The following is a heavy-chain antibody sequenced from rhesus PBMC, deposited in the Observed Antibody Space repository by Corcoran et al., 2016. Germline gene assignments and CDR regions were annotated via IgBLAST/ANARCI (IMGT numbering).Heavy chain of an antibody. CDR2: IYSNSKST. CDR1: GGSTSRRHW. D-gene: IGHD3-9*01. CDR3: ARAADYGYSDFDY. J-gene: IGHJ4*01. Sequence: QVQLQESGPGRGEPSEPLSLTGAVPGGSTSRRHWCGWLGPPPGTGLERSVGIYSNSKSTNYNPSLKSRVTIPKDTSNTQFSWKLSSVTAEDTAVDYCARAADYGYSDFDYWGQGVLVTVSS. V-gene: IGHV4S18*01.